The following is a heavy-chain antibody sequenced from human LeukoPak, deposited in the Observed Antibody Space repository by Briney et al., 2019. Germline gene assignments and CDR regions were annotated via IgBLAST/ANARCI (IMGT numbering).Heavy chain of an antibody. V-gene: IGHV4-61*01. J-gene: IGHJ5*02. Sequence: SETLSLTCTVSGGSVSSGSYYWSWIRQPPGKGLEWIGYIYYTGSTNYNPSLKSRVTVSVDTSKNQFSLKLSSVTAADTAVYYCARDKERNWFDPWGQGTLVTVSS. D-gene: IGHD5-24*01. CDR3: ARDKERNWFDP. CDR2: IYYTGST. CDR1: GGSVSSGSYY.